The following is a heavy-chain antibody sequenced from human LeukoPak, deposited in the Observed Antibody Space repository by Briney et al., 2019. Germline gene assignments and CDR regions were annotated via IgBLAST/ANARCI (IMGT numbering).Heavy chain of an antibody. V-gene: IGHV4-59*11. CDR1: AASFSSHY. D-gene: IGHD4-17*01. Sequence: PSETLSLTCAVSAASFSSHYWTWIRQSPGKGLEWIGYISYIGSTNYNPSLKSRVTISIDTSRNQFSLKLRSVTAADTAVYYCARDLVTVTKGFDIWGQGTMVSVSP. J-gene: IGHJ3*02. CDR2: ISYIGST. CDR3: ARDLVTVTKGFDI.